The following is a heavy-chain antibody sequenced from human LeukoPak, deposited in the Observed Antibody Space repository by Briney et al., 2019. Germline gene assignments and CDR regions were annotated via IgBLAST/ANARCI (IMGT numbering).Heavy chain of an antibody. CDR2: ISAYNGNT. D-gene: IGHD2-2*01. Sequence: GASVKVSCKASGYTFTSYGISWVRQAPGQGLEWMGWISAYNGNTNYAQKFQGRVTMTTDTSTSTAYMELRSLRSDDTAVYYCARDILVVPAAHDAFDIWGQGTMVTVSS. V-gene: IGHV1-18*01. J-gene: IGHJ3*02. CDR1: GYTFTSYG. CDR3: ARDILVVPAAHDAFDI.